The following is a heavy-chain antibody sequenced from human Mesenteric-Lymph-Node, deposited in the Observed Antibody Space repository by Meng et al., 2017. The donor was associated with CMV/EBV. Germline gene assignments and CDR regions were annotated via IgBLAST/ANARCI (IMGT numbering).Heavy chain of an antibody. CDR3: ITTYYDDNWFDP. V-gene: IGHV3-15*01. D-gene: IGHD1-26*01. CDR1: GFTFSDAW. Sequence: ASGFTFSDAWMSWVRQAPGKGLEWVGRIKSKTDAGTTDYAAPVKGRFTISRDDSKKTLYLQMNSLKAEDTAVYYCITTYYDDNWFDPWGQGTLVTVSS. J-gene: IGHJ5*02. CDR2: IKSKTDAGTT.